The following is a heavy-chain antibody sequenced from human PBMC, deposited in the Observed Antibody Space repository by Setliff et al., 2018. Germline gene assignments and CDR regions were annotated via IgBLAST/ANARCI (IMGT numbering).Heavy chain of an antibody. Sequence: GSLRLSCAASGFTFSSYAMHWVRQAPEKGLEWVANIHQDGSERHYVDSVKGRFTISRDNAKNSLYLQMNSLRAEDTAVYYCARDRVYYGMDVWGQGTTVTVSS. CDR2: IHQDGSER. D-gene: IGHD3-10*01. CDR3: ARDRVYYGMDV. J-gene: IGHJ6*02. CDR1: GFTFSSYA. V-gene: IGHV3-7*01.